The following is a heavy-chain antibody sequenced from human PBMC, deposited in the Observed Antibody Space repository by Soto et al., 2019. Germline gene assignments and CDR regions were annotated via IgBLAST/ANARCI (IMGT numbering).Heavy chain of an antibody. CDR3: AKDFRIAAHYMDV. J-gene: IGHJ6*03. D-gene: IGHD6-6*01. V-gene: IGHV3-30*18. CDR1: GFTFSSYG. Sequence: GGSLRLSCAASGFTFSSYGMHWVRQAPGKGLEWVAVISYDGSNKYYADSVKGRFTISRDNSKNTLYLQMNSLRAEDTAVYYCAKDFRIAAHYMDVWGKGTTVTVSS. CDR2: ISYDGSNK.